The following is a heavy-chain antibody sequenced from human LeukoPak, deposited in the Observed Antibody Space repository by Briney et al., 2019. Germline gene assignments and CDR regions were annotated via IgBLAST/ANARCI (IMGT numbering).Heavy chain of an antibody. V-gene: IGHV4-4*02. D-gene: IGHD3-22*01. Sequence: GSLRLSCTASGFSFSGHWMHWVRQPPGKGLEWIGEMYLSGTTHSNPSVKSRVTISIDKSKNQFFLNLSSVTAADTAVYYCAGLVGRYSSGLYYYYFDYWGQGTLVTVSS. CDR2: MYLSGTT. J-gene: IGHJ4*02. CDR3: AGLVGRYSSGLYYYYFDY. CDR1: GFSFSGHW.